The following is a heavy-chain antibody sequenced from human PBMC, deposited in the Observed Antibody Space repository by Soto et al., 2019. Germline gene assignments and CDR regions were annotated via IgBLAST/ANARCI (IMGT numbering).Heavy chain of an antibody. CDR1: GGSISSGDYY. CDR2: IYYSGST. J-gene: IGHJ4*02. CDR3: ARARVAGTGGFDY. Sequence: QVQLQESGPGLVKPSQTLSLTCTVSGGSISSGDYYWSWIRQPPGKGLEWIGYIYYSGSTYYNPSLKSRVTISVDTSKNQFSLKLSAVTAADTAVYYCARARVAGTGGFDYWGQGTLVTVSS. V-gene: IGHV4-30-4*01. D-gene: IGHD6-19*01.